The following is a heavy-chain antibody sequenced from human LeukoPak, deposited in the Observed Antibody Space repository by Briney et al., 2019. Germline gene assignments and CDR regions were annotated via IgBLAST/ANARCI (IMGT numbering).Heavy chain of an antibody. CDR1: GGSISSGGYY. J-gene: IGHJ4*02. V-gene: IGHV4-31*03. CDR2: IYYSGST. Sequence: SETLSLTCTVSGGSISSGGYYWSWIRQHPGKGLEWIGYIYYSGSTYYNPSLKSRVTISVDTSKNQFSLKLSSVTAADTAVYYCARHRIQQLVPYFDYWGQGTLVTVSS. D-gene: IGHD6-13*01. CDR3: ARHRIQQLVPYFDY.